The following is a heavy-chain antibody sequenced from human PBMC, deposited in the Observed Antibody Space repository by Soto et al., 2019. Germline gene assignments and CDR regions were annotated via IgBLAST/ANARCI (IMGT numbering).Heavy chain of an antibody. CDR1: GGSISSGGYY. D-gene: IGHD3-10*01. V-gene: IGHV4-31*03. CDR3: ARVYYYGSGSYYRDYYYYMDV. Sequence: SSETLSLTCTVSGGSISSGGYYWSWIRQHPGKGLEWIGYIYYSGSTYYNPSLKSRVTISVDTSKNQFSLKLSSVTAADTAVYYCARVYYYGSGSYYRDYYYYMDVWGKGTTVTVSS. CDR2: IYYSGST. J-gene: IGHJ6*03.